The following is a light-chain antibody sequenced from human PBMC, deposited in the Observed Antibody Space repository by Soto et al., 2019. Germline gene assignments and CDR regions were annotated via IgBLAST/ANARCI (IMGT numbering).Light chain of an antibody. V-gene: IGKV2-28*01. CDR2: LGS. Sequence: DIVTTQSPLSLPVTPGEPASISCRSSQSLLHSNGYNYLDWYLQKPGQSPQFLIYLGSNRASGVPDRFSGSGSGTDFTLKIRRVEAEDVGVYYCMQALQTPLTFGGGTKVEIK. CDR3: MQALQTPLT. J-gene: IGKJ4*01. CDR1: QSLLHSNGYNY.